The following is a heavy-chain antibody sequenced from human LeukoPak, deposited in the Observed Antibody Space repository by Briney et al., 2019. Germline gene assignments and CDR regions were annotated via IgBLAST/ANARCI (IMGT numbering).Heavy chain of an antibody. CDR3: AKFNSTTSGNYYYYGMDV. J-gene: IGHJ6*02. CDR1: GFIFSNYW. Sequence: GGSLRLSCAASGFIFSNYWMTWVRQTPGKGLEWVANIKEDGNEIFYVDSVKGRFTISRDNAKNSLYLQMNSLRAEDTAVYYCAKFNSTTSGNYYYYGMDVWGQGTTVTVSS. V-gene: IGHV3-7*01. CDR2: IKEDGNEI. D-gene: IGHD2/OR15-2a*01.